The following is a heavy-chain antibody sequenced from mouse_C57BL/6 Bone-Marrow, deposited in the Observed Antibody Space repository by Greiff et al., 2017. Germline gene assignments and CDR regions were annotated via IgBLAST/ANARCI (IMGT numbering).Heavy chain of an antibody. CDR1: GFSLSTFGMG. J-gene: IGHJ2*01. V-gene: IGHV8-8*01. Sequence: QVTLKVCGPGILQPSQTLSLTCSFSGFSLSTFGMGVGWIRQPSGKGLGWLAHIWWDDDKYYNPALKSRLTISKDTSKNQVFLKSANVDTADTATYYCARACYYLGDFDYWGQGTPLTVSS. CDR3: ARACYYLGDFDY. CDR2: IWWDDDK. D-gene: IGHD2-3*01.